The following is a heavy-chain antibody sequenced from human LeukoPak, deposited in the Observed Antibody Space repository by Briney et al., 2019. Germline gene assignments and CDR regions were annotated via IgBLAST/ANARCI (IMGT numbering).Heavy chain of an antibody. CDR2: ISASGGST. CDR3: ARDPRFHYGSGSTSDY. D-gene: IGHD3-10*01. V-gene: IGHV3-23*01. CDR1: GFTFSSYA. J-gene: IGHJ4*02. Sequence: PGGSLRLSCAASGFTFSSYAMSWVRQAPGKGLEWVSGISASGGSTYYADSVKGRFTISRDNSKNTLYLQMNSLRAEDTSTYYCARDPRFHYGSGSTSDYWGQGTLVTVSS.